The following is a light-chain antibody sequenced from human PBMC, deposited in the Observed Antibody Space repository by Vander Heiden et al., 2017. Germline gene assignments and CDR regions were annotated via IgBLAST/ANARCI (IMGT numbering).Light chain of an antibody. CDR1: QGITSA. V-gene: IGKV1-13*02. J-gene: IGKJ2*01. Sequence: ASQGITSALAWYQQKPGKRPELLIYDATSLETGVPLRFSGSGSGTDFTLTISSLQPEDAATYFCQQFSIYPRTSGQGTKLEFK. CDR2: DAT. CDR3: QQFSIYPRT.